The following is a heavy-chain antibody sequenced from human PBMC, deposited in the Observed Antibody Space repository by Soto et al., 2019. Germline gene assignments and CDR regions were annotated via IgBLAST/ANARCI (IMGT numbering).Heavy chain of an antibody. Sequence: PSETLSLTCIVSGCSIRGSHWSWIRQSAAKGLEWIGRIYASGTTNYNPSLKTRVTMSVDASKNQFSLDLKSVTAADAAVYYCVKNYRSDGPGWFDPWGQG. CDR1: GCSIRGSH. CDR2: IYASGTT. V-gene: IGHV4-4*07. J-gene: IGHJ5*02. D-gene: IGHD3-16*02. CDR3: VKNYRSDGPGWFDP.